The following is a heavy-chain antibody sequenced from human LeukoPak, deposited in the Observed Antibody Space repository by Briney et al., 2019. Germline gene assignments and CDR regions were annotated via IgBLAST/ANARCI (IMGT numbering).Heavy chain of an antibody. D-gene: IGHD5-12*01. CDR3: ATSTNSGYERYNWFDP. Sequence: PSETLSLTCTVSGGSISSYYWSWIRQPAGTGLEWIGRIYTSGSTNYNPSLKSRVTISVDTSKNQFSLKLSSVTAADTAVYYCATSTNSGYERYNWFDPWGQGTLVTVSS. CDR1: GGSISSYY. CDR2: IYTSGST. V-gene: IGHV4-4*07. J-gene: IGHJ5*02.